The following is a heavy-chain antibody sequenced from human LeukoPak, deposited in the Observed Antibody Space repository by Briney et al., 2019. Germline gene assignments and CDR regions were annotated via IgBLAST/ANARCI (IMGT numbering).Heavy chain of an antibody. D-gene: IGHD1-1*01. V-gene: IGHV5-51*01. J-gene: IGHJ5*02. CDR3: ARQTYNWNDDPKRGVFYNWFDP. Sequence: GESLKISCKGSGYSFTSYWIGWVRQMPGKGLEWMGIIYPGDSDTRYSPSFQGQVTISADKSISTAYLQWSSLKASDTAMYYCARQTYNWNDDPKRGVFYNWFDPWGQGTLVTVSS. CDR2: IYPGDSDT. CDR1: GYSFTSYW.